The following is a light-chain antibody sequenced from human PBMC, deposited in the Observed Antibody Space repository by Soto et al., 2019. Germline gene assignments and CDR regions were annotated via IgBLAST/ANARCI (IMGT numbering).Light chain of an antibody. CDR3: QQYNDWPPFT. V-gene: IGKV3-15*01. CDR1: QTVSDY. CDR2: GAS. Sequence: EIVMTQSPATLSVSPGERATLSCRASQTVSDYLAWYQQKPGQAPRLLIYGASTRATGTPARFSGSGSGTAFTLTISSLQYEDFAVYYCQQYNDWPPFTFGPGTRVDIK. J-gene: IGKJ3*01.